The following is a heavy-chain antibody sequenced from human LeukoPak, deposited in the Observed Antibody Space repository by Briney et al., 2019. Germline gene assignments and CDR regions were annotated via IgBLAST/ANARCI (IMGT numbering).Heavy chain of an antibody. V-gene: IGHV5-51*01. CDR1: GYSFSNFW. J-gene: IGHJ4*02. CDR3: AKHAVIDGYNRHNDY. Sequence: PGESLKISCKASGYSFSNFWIGWVRQLPGKGLEWMGLVYPGDSEDRISPSFQGQVTISADKSISTAYLQWNSLKASDTAMYFCAKHAVIDGYNRHNDYWGQGTLVTVSS. CDR2: VYPGDSED. D-gene: IGHD5-24*01.